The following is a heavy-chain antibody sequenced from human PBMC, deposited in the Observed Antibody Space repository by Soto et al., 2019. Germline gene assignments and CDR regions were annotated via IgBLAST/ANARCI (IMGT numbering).Heavy chain of an antibody. V-gene: IGHV4-4*07. CDR1: GGSISSYY. CDR3: ARDSDEYYYGSGRYYTHTVNWLDP. D-gene: IGHD3-10*01. Sequence: SETLSLTCTVSGGSISSYYWSWIRQPAGKGLEWIGRIYTSGSTNYNPSLKSRVTMSVDTSKNQFSLKLSSVTAADTAVYYCARDSDEYYYGSGRYYTHTVNWLDPWGQGTLVSVSS. CDR2: IYTSGST. J-gene: IGHJ5*02.